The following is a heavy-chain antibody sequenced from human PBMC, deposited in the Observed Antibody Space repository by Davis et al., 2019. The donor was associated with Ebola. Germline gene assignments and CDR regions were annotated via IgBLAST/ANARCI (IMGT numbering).Heavy chain of an antibody. J-gene: IGHJ6*02. Sequence: SVKVSCKASGGTFSSYAISWVRQAPGQGLEWMGGIIPIFGTANYAQKFQGRVKITADESTSTAYMELSSLRSEDTAVYYCARAMVRGVIIQLGYYYGMDVWGQGTTVTVSS. CDR2: IIPIFGTA. V-gene: IGHV1-69*13. D-gene: IGHD3-10*01. CDR3: ARAMVRGVIIQLGYYYGMDV. CDR1: GGTFSSYA.